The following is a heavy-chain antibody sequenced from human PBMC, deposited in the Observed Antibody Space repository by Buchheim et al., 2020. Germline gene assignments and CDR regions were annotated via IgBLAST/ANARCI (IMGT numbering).Heavy chain of an antibody. J-gene: IGHJ4*02. CDR1: GGSFSGHY. D-gene: IGHD5-18*01. CDR3: AMVSGFSSCVS. Sequence: QVRLQQWGAGLLKPSETLSLTCAAYGGSFSGHYWSWIRQPPGKGLEWIGEVIHGGSAYYNPSLRSRLTISIDTSKSQFYLNLSSVTAADTAVYYCAMVSGFSSCVSWGQGTL. V-gene: IGHV4-34*12. CDR2: VIHGGSA.